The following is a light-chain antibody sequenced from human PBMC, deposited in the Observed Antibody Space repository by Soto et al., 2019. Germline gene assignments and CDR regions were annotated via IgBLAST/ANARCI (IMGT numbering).Light chain of an antibody. Sequence: EIVLTQSPGTLSLSPGERATLSCRASQSVSSSYLAWYQQKPGQAPRLLIYGASSRATDIPARFSGSGSGTEFSLTISSLQSEDFAVYYCQQYNEWPPVYTFGPGTKLEIK. CDR3: QQYNEWPPVYT. CDR2: GAS. CDR1: QSVSSSY. V-gene: IGKV3-15*01. J-gene: IGKJ2*01.